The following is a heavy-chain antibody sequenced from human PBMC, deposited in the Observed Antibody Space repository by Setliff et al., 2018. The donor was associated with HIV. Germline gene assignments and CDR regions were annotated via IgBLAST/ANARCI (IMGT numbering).Heavy chain of an antibody. J-gene: IGHJ4*02. CDR3: ARDAITLIRGITAFDY. V-gene: IGHV3-48*01. D-gene: IGHD3-10*01. CDR2: IRSSSGTI. Sequence: GASVKVSCAASGFTFSSYSMNWVRQAPGKGLEWVSYIRSSSGTIFYADSVRGRFTISRDNAKNSLYLQMNSLRVEDTAVYYCARDAITLIRGITAFDYWGQGTLVTVSS. CDR1: GFTFSSYS.